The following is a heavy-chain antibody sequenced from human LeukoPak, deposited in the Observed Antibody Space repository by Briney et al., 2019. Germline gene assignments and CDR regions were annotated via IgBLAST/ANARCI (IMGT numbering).Heavy chain of an antibody. J-gene: IGHJ4*02. CDR3: ARAGVGVYCSSTSCYTGVDY. D-gene: IGHD2-2*02. Sequence: SVKVSCKASGGTFSSYAISWVRQAPGQGLEWMGGIIPIFGTANYEQKFQGRVTITADESTSNEYMELRSLRTEATAVYYCARAGVGVYCSSTSCYTGVDYWGQGTLVTVSS. CDR1: GGTFSSYA. CDR2: IIPIFGTA. V-gene: IGHV1-69*13.